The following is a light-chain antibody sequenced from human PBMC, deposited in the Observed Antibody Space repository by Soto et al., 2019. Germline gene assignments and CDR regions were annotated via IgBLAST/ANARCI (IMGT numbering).Light chain of an antibody. CDR3: SSYTRSSTLV. J-gene: IGLJ2*01. V-gene: IGLV2-14*01. Sequence: QSALTQPASVSGSPGQSITISCTGTSSDVGGYKYVSWYQQYPGKAPKLMIYDVSDRPSGISNRFSGSKSGNTASLTISGLQAEDEADYYCSSYTRSSTLVFGGGTQLTVL. CDR2: DVS. CDR1: SSDVGGYKY.